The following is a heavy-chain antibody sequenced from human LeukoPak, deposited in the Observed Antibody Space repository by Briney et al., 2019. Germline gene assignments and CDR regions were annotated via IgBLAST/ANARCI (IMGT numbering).Heavy chain of an antibody. D-gene: IGHD6-13*01. CDR1: GGSISSSSYY. CDR2: IYYSGST. Sequence: SETLSLTCTVSGGSISSSSYYWGWIRQPPGKGLEWIGSIYYSGSTNYNPSLKSRVTISVDTSKNQFSLKLSSVTAADTAVYYCARDIFGYSSSWSLTPSDAFDIWGQGTMVTVSS. CDR3: ARDIFGYSSSWSLTPSDAFDI. J-gene: IGHJ3*02. V-gene: IGHV4-39*07.